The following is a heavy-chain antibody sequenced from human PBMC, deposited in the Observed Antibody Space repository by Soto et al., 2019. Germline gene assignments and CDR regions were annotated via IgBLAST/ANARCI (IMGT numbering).Heavy chain of an antibody. CDR2: IYGGGTT. CDR3: VQAAGWPGGDG. D-gene: IGHD4-17*01. V-gene: IGHV3-53*01. CDR1: GFTVSSKY. Sequence: EVQLVESGGGLIQPGGSLRLSCAASGFTVSSKYMTWVRQAPGKGLEWVSVIYGGGTTYYADSVKGRFTISRDNSKNTLYLQGSSLRAEESAVYCWVQAAGWPGGDGWGQGSLVTVSS. J-gene: IGHJ4*02.